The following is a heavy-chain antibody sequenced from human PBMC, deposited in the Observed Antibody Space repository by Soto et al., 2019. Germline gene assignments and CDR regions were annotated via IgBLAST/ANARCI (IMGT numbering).Heavy chain of an antibody. CDR1: GASISSGGYY. CDR3: AQLKSTSYGFDY. CDR2: IYYSGTT. V-gene: IGHV4-31*03. Sequence: PSETLSLTCTLSGASISSGGYYWSWIHQHPGKGLEWIGFIYYSGTTHYNPSLKSRVTISVDTSKSQFSLKVTSVTAADTAVYYCAQLKSTSYGFDYWGEGTLVTVSS. J-gene: IGHJ4*02. D-gene: IGHD2-2*01.